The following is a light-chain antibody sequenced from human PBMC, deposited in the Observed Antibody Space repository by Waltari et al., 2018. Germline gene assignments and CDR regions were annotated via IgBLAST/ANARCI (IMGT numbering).Light chain of an antibody. CDR3: QQYNNWPET. CDR1: QSIGSN. Sequence: EIVMTQSPATLSVSPGETATLSCRASQSIGSNLAWYQHKPGQAPSFLIYGASTRATGIPARFSGSGSGTEFTLTISSLQSADFAVYYCQQYNNWPETFGQGTKVEIK. CDR2: GAS. V-gene: IGKV3-15*01. J-gene: IGKJ1*01.